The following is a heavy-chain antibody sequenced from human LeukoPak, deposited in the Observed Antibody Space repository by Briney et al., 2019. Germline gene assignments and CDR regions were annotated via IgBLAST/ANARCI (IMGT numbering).Heavy chain of an antibody. D-gene: IGHD3-16*01. CDR3: VKDFGRVRGTPDS. J-gene: IGHJ4*02. CDR1: GFVFSFYT. CDR2: ITGSGTGGNI. Sequence: PGGSLRLSCSASGFVFSFYTMYWVRQAPGKGPEYVSTITGSGTGGNIYYADSVKGRFTFSRDDSKSILFLEMNGLRSEDTAVYYCVKDFGRVRGTPDSWGQGTLVTVSS. V-gene: IGHV3-64D*06.